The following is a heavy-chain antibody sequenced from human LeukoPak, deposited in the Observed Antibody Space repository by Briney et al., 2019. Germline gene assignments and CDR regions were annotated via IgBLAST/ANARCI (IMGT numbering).Heavy chain of an antibody. CDR2: ISSSGSTI. CDR3: ARDPDCSGGSCYGSFDY. Sequence: SVRLSYAACGFSFSDYYMIWMRQPPGRGLEGVSYISSSGSTIYYADSVKGRFTISRDNAKNSLYLQMNSLRAEDTAVYYCARDPDCSGGSCYGSFDYWGQGTLVTVSS. D-gene: IGHD2-15*01. V-gene: IGHV3-11*01. J-gene: IGHJ4*02. CDR1: GFSFSDYY.